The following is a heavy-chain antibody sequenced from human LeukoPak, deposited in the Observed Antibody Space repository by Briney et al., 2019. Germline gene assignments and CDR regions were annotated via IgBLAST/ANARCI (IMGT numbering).Heavy chain of an antibody. J-gene: IGHJ6*02. Sequence: PGGSLRLSCAASGFTFSSYSMNWVRQAPGKGLEWVSYISSSSSTIYYADSVKGRFTISRDNAKNSLYLQMNSLRDEDTAVYYCARDANYDFWSGYYTTVYYYGMDVWGQGTTVTVSS. V-gene: IGHV3-48*02. D-gene: IGHD3-3*01. CDR2: ISSSSSTI. CDR3: ARDANYDFWSGYYTTVYYYGMDV. CDR1: GFTFSSYS.